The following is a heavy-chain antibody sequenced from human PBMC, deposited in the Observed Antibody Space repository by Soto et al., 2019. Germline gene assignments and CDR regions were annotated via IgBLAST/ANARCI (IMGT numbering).Heavy chain of an antibody. J-gene: IGHJ5*02. V-gene: IGHV1-69*01. D-gene: IGHD3-3*01. CDR1: GGTFSTYA. CDR2: IIPIFDTA. Sequence: QVQLVQSGAEMKKPGSSAKVSCKASGGTFSTYAISWVRQAPGQGLEWMGGIIPIFDTANYAQKFQGRVTITADESTRTAYMELSSLRSEDTAVYYCARVVGAYYDFWSGYEDPWGQGTLVTVSS. CDR3: ARVVGAYYDFWSGYEDP.